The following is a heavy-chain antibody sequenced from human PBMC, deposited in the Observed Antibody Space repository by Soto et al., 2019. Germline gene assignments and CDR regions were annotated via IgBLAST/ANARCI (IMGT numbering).Heavy chain of an antibody. CDR2: IYYSGST. D-gene: IGHD5-12*01. J-gene: IGHJ4*02. Sequence: SETLSLTCTVSGGSISSSSYHWGWIRQPPGKGLEWIGSIYYSGSTYYNPSLKSRVTISVDTSKNQFSLKLSSVTAADAAVYYCARHNTIMGYSGYDPRYFDYWGQGTLVTVSS. CDR3: ARHNTIMGYSGYDPRYFDY. V-gene: IGHV4-39*01. CDR1: GGSISSSSYH.